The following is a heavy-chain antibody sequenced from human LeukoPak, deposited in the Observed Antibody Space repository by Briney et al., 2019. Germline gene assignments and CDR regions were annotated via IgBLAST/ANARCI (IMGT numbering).Heavy chain of an antibody. Sequence: GGSLRLSCAASGFTVSSNYMSWVRQAPGKGLEWVSVIYSGGSTYYADSVKGRFTISRDNAKNSLYLQMNSLRAEDTAVYYCARPRGDYEGFDYWGQGTLVTVSS. CDR3: ARPRGDYEGFDY. V-gene: IGHV3-53*01. D-gene: IGHD4-17*01. CDR2: IYSGGST. J-gene: IGHJ4*02. CDR1: GFTVSSNY.